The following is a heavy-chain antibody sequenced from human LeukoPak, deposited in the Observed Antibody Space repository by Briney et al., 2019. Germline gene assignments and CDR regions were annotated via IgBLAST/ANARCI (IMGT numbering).Heavy chain of an antibody. CDR1: GYTFTNSY. J-gene: IGHJ1*01. D-gene: IGHD4-17*01. V-gene: IGHV1-46*01. CDR2: INPSGGST. Sequence: ASVKVSCKASGYTFTNSYIHWVRQAPGQVLEWMGLINPSGGSTSYAQKFQGRVTMTRDMSTSTVYMELSSLRSEDTAVYYCATPDYGDQSSIQHWGQGTLVTVSS. CDR3: ATPDYGDQSSIQH.